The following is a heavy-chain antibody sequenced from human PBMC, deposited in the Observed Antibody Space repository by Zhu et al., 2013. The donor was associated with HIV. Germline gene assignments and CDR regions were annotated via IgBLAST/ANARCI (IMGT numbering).Heavy chain of an antibody. CDR2: INPSGGST. CDR3: ARDLMWGSYYFGPSDY. CDR1: GYTFTSYY. D-gene: IGHD1-26*01. Sequence: QVQLVQSGAEVKKPGASVKVSCKASGYTFTSYYMHWVRQAPGQGLEWMGIINPSGGSTSYAQKFQGRVTMTRDTSTSTVYMELSSLRSEDTAVYYCARDLMWGSYYFGPSDYWGQGTLVTVSS. J-gene: IGHJ4*02. V-gene: IGHV1-46*01.